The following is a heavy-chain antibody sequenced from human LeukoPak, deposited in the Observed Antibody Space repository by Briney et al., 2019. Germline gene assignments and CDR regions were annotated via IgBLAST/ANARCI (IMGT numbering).Heavy chain of an antibody. D-gene: IGHD2-2*01. CDR1: GFTFSSYA. CDR3: TSAPATVFDY. Sequence: PGGSLRLPCAASGFTFSSYAMSWVRQASGKGLEWVGRIRSKANSYATAYAASVNGRFTVSRDDSKNTAYLQMNSLKTEDTAVYYCTSAPATVFDYWGQGTLVTVSS. V-gene: IGHV3-73*01. CDR2: IRSKANSYAT. J-gene: IGHJ4*02.